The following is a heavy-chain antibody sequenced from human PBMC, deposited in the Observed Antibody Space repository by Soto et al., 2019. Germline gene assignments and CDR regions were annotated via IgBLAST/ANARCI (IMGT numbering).Heavy chain of an antibody. V-gene: IGHV3-23*01. CDR3: AKVDLKGRAFDI. CDR2: ISGSGGST. Sequence: GESLKISCAASGFTFSSYAMSWVRQAPGKGLEWVSAISGSGGSTYYADSVKGRFTISRDNSKNTLYLQMNSLRAEDTAVYYCAKVDLKGRAFDIWGQGTMVTVSS. CDR1: GFTFSSYA. J-gene: IGHJ3*02.